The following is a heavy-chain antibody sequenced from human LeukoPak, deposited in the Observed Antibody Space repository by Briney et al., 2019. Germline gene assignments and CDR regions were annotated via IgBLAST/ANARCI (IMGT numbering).Heavy chain of an antibody. CDR2: IKEDGSAK. CDR3: ARLDIVVVPAAMESWFDP. CDR1: GFTFSTYW. Sequence: GGSLRLSCVGSGFTFSTYWMNWVRQAPGKGLEWVASIKEDGSAKSYVDSVKGRFTISRDNAKNSFYLQMNSLRVEDTAVYYCARLDIVVVPAAMESWFDPWGQGTLVTVSS. J-gene: IGHJ5*02. V-gene: IGHV3-7*02. D-gene: IGHD2-2*03.